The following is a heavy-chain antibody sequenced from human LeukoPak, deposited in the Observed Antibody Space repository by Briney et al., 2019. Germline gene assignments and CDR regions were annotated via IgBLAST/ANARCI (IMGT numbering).Heavy chain of an antibody. V-gene: IGHV4-59*01. CDR2: IYYSGST. CDR3: ARDREGYCSGGSCYKKGPYYYYGMDV. Sequence: SETLSLTCTVSGGSISSYYWSWIRQPPGKGLEWIGYIYYSGSTNYNPSLKSRVTISVDTSKNQFSLKLSSVTAADTAVYYCARDREGYCSGGSCYKKGPYYYYGMDVWGQGTTVTVSS. CDR1: GGSISSYY. D-gene: IGHD2-15*01. J-gene: IGHJ6*02.